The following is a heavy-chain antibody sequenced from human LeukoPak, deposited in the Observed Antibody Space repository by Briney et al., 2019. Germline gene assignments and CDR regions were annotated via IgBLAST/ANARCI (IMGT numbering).Heavy chain of an antibody. CDR2: INWNGGST. D-gene: IGHD2-2*01. J-gene: IGHJ3*02. CDR1: RFMFDDYA. V-gene: IGHV3-20*04. CDR3: ARADDYHLLDAFDI. Sequence: GGSLRLSCAASRFMFDDYAMNWVRQAPGKGLEWVSGINWNGGSTGYADSVKGRFTISRDNAKNSLCLQMNSLRAEDTALYYCARADDYHLLDAFDIWGQGTMVTVSS.